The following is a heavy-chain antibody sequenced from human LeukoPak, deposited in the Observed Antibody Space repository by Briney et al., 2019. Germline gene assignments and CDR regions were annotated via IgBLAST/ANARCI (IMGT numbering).Heavy chain of an antibody. J-gene: IGHJ3*02. Sequence: PGGSLRLSCAASGFTFSSYEMNWVRQAPGKGLEWVSYISSSGSTIYYADSVKGRFTISRDNAKNSLYLQMNSLRAEDTAVYYCARDGGFYAFDIWGQGTMVTVSS. CDR2: ISSSGSTI. D-gene: IGHD3-16*01. CDR1: GFTFSSYE. V-gene: IGHV3-48*03. CDR3: ARDGGFYAFDI.